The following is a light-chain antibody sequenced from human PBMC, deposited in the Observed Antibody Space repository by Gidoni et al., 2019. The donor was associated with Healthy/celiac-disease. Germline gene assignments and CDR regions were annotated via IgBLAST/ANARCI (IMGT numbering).Light chain of an antibody. CDR3: QQYYSYLYT. CDR2: AAS. Sequence: LPITQSPSSFSASTGDRVTITCRASQGISSYLDWYQQKPGKAPKLLIYAASTLQSGVPSRFSGSGSGTDFTLTISCLQSEDFATYYCQQYYSYLYTFGQGTKLEIK. J-gene: IGKJ2*01. V-gene: IGKV1-8*01. CDR1: QGISSY.